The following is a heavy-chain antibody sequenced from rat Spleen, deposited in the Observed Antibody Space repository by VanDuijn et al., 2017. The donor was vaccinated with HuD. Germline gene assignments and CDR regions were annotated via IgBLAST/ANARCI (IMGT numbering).Heavy chain of an antibody. CDR3: ARQDTSGYSNWFTY. V-gene: IGHV5-25*01. CDR2: ISPSGGGT. CDR1: GFTFIDYY. J-gene: IGHJ3*01. D-gene: IGHD4-3*01. Sequence: EVQLVESGGGLVQPGTSMKLSCAASGFTFIDYYMAWVRQAPKKGLEWVAYISPSGGGTYYRDSVKGRFTVSRDNTRSTQFLQMDSLRSEDTATYYCARQDTSGYSNWFTYWGQGTLVTVSS.